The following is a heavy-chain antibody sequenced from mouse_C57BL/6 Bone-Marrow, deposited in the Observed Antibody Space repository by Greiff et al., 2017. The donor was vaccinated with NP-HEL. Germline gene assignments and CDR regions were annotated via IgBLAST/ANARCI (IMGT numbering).Heavy chain of an antibody. D-gene: IGHD1-1*01. CDR2: ISGGGGNT. CDR3: ARHLYGSSYNWYFDV. J-gene: IGHJ1*03. CDR1: GFTFSSYT. Sequence: EVKLVESGGGLVKPGGSLKLSCAASGFTFSSYTMSWVRQTPEKRLEWVATISGGGGNTYYPDSVKGRFTISRDNAKNTLYLQMSSLRSEDTALYYCARHLYGSSYNWYFDVWGTGTTVTVSS. V-gene: IGHV5-9*01.